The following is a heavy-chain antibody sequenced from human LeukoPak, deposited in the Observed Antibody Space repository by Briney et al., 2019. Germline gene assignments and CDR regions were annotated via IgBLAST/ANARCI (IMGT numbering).Heavy chain of an antibody. J-gene: IGHJ4*02. CDR2: IYYNGSP. D-gene: IGHD6-13*01. V-gene: IGHV4-59*02. Sequence: SETLSLTCTVSGDSVSTYYWSWIRQPPGKGLEWIGNIYYNGSPNYNPSLKGRVTISIDRSKNQFSLKLSSVTAADTAVYFCARDRRAAGSTFDFWGQGTLVTVSS. CDR3: ARDRRAAGSTFDF. CDR1: GDSVSTYY.